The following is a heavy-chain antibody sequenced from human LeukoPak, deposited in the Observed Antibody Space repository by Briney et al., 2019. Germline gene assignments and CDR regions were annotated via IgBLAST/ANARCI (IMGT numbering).Heavy chain of an antibody. CDR2: FDPEDGET. D-gene: IGHD5-12*01. Sequence: ASVKVSCKVSGYTLTELSMHWVRQAPGKGLEWMGGFDPEDGETIYAQKFQGRVTMTEDTSTDTAYMELSSLRSEDTAVYYCARGSGYDSYDAFDIWGQGTMVTVSS. CDR1: GYTLTELS. V-gene: IGHV1-24*01. J-gene: IGHJ3*02. CDR3: ARGSGYDSYDAFDI.